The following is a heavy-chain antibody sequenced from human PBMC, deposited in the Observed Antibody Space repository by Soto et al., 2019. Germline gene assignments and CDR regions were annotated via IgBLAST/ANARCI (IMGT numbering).Heavy chain of an antibody. CDR2: MNPNSGNT. CDR3: ARRYCSGGSCYYYYYGMDV. Sequence: QVQLVQFGAEVKKPGASVKVSCKASGYTFTSYDINWVRQATGQGLEWMGWMNPNSGNTGYAQKFQGRVTMTRNTSISTAYMELSSLRSEDTAVYYCARRYCSGGSCYYYYYGMDVWGQGTTVTVSS. D-gene: IGHD2-15*01. CDR1: GYTFTSYD. J-gene: IGHJ6*02. V-gene: IGHV1-8*01.